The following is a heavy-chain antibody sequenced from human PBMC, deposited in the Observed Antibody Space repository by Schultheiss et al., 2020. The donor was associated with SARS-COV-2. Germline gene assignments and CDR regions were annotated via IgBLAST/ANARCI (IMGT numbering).Heavy chain of an antibody. J-gene: IGHJ2*01. V-gene: IGHV1-2*02. D-gene: IGHD2-8*01. CDR1: GYTFTSYG. CDR3: ARDWSGQLTHGDFDL. Sequence: ASVKVSCKASGYTFTSYGISWVRQAPGQGLEWMGWINPNSGGTNYAQKFQGRVTMTRDTSISTAYMELSRLRSDDTAVYYCARDWSGQLTHGDFDLWGRGTLVTVSS. CDR2: INPNSGGT.